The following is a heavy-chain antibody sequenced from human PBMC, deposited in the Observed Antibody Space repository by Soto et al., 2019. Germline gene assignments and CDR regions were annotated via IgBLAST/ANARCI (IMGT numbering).Heavy chain of an antibody. V-gene: IGHV4-34*01. J-gene: IGHJ6*02. D-gene: IGHD2-2*02. CDR2: ISHSGST. CDR1: GGSFSGYY. CDR3: ARILGYCSSTSCYTYLDYYYYGMDF. Sequence: SETLSLTCAVYGGSFSGYYWSWIRQPPWEGLEWIGEISHSGSTNYNPSLKSRLTISVDTSKNQFSLKLSSVTAADTAVYYCARILGYCSSTSCYTYLDYYYYGMDFWGQGTTVTVSS.